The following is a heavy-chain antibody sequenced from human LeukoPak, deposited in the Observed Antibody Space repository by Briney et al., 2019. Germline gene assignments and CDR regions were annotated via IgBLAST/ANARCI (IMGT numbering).Heavy chain of an antibody. V-gene: IGHV4-34*01. CDR2: INHSGST. Sequence: SETLSLTCAVYGGSFSGYYWSWIRQPPGKGLEWIGEINHSGSTNYNPSLKSRVTISVDTSKNQFSLKLSSVTAADTAVYYCASLHVEFDDCGDYVDLSDYWGQGTLVTVSS. CDR3: ASLHVEFDDCGDYVDLSDY. J-gene: IGHJ4*02. CDR1: GGSFSGYY. D-gene: IGHD4-17*01.